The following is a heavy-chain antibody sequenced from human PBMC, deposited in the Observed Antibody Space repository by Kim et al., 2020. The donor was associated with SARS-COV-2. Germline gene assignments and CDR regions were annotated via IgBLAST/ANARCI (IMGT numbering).Heavy chain of an antibody. CDR3: AKDYDILTGFDY. CDR1: GFTFSSYG. J-gene: IGHJ4*02. D-gene: IGHD3-9*01. CDR2: ISYDGSNK. V-gene: IGHV3-30*18. Sequence: GGSLRLSCAASGFTFSSYGMHWVRQAPGKGLEWVAVISYDGSNKYYADSVKGRFTISRDNSKNTLYLQMNSLRAEDTAVYYCAKDYDILTGFDYWGQGTLVTVSS.